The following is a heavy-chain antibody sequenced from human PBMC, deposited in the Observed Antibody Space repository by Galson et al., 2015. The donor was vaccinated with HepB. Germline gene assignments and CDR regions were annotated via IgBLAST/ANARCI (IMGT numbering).Heavy chain of an antibody. J-gene: IGHJ4*02. D-gene: IGHD2-15*01. CDR1: GYTFTGYY. CDR2: INPNSGGT. V-gene: IGHV1-2*02. CDR3: ARDGGGSMYYFDY. Sequence: SVKVSCKASGYTFTGYYMHWVRQAPGQGLEWMGWINPNSGGTNYAQKFQGRVTMTRDTSISTAYMELSRLRSDDTAVYYCARDGGGSMYYFDYWGQGTLVTVSS.